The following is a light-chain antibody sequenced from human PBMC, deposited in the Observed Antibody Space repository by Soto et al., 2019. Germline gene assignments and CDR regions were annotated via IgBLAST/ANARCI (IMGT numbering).Light chain of an antibody. V-gene: IGKV3-20*01. Sequence: DIVLTQSPGTLSLSPGERASLSCRASQSVSSGHLAWYQQKPGQTPRLLVYGASSRATGIPDRFSGSGSGTDFTLTISRLEPEDFAVYYCQQHGGSPITFGQGTRLEIK. CDR1: QSVSSGH. CDR3: QQHGGSPIT. CDR2: GAS. J-gene: IGKJ5*01.